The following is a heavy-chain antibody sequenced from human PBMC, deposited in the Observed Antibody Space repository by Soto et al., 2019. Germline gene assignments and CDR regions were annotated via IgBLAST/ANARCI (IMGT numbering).Heavy chain of an antibody. CDR3: ALNAFDF. J-gene: IGHJ3*01. CDR1: GYTFTSYY. CDR2: INPSDGST. V-gene: IGHV1-46*01. Sequence: QVQLVQSGAEVKKPGASVKLSCKTSGYTFTSYYIHWVRQAPGQGLEWVAIINPSDGSTSTTPKFRGRVTVTRDMSTSTVYMDLSSLRSEDTAVYYCALNAFDFWGQGTMVTVSS.